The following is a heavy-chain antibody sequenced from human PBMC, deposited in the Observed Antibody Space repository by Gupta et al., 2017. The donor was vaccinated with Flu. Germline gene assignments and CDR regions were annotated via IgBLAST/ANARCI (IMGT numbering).Heavy chain of an antibody. D-gene: IGHD2-21*01. CDR3: ARAFTIATDQFDY. J-gene: IGHJ4*02. Sequence: EVQLVESVGGLVQPGGSLRLSCAASGFTFSDHYMDWVRQVPGKGPEWVGRVRTKAKGYTTEYAASVQGRFTISRDDSRNAVHLQMNNLRIEDTAVYYCARAFTIATDQFDYWGQGTLVTVSS. CDR2: VRTKAKGYTT. V-gene: IGHV3-72*01. CDR1: GFTFSDHY.